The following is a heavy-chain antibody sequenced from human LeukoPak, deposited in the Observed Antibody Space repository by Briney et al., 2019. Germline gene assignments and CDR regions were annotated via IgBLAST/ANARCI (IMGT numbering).Heavy chain of an antibody. CDR2: INTNTGNP. V-gene: IGHV7-4-1*02. D-gene: IGHD3-22*01. CDR3: ARDHYYDSSGYYIY. J-gene: IGHJ4*02. Sequence: ASVKVSCKASGYTFNTYGITWVRQAPGQGLEWMGWINTNTGNPTYAQGFTGRFVFSLDTSVSTAYLQISSLKAEDTAVYYCARDHYYDSSGYYIYWGQGTLVTVSS. CDR1: GYTFNTYG.